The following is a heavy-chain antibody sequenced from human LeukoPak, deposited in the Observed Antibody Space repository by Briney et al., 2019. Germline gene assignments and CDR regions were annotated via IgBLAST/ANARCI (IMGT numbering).Heavy chain of an antibody. V-gene: IGHV3-30*03. Sequence: GGSLRLSCAASGFTFSNYGMHWVRQAPGKGLEWVVVISHDGSNNNYADSVKGRFTISRDNSKNTLYLQMNSLRPEDTAVYYCARLPSEATYYYDSSGYPHHYWGQGTLVTVSS. D-gene: IGHD3-22*01. J-gene: IGHJ4*02. CDR1: GFTFSNYG. CDR2: ISHDGSNN. CDR3: ARLPSEATYYYDSSGYPHHY.